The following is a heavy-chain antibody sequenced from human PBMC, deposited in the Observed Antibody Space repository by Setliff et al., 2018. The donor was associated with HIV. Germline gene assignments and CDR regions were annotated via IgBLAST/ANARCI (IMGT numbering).Heavy chain of an antibody. CDR2: IYYSGST. CDR1: GGSISSSSYY. D-gene: IGHD6-13*01. V-gene: IGHV4-39*01. J-gene: IGHJ5*02. CDR3: ARHACSSSWYSTGDYFDA. Sequence: SETLSLTCTVSGGSISSSSYYWGWIRQPPGKGLEWIGSIYYSGSTYYNPSLKSRVTISVDTSKNQFSLKLSSVTAADTAVYYCARHACSSSWYSTGDYFDAWGQGALVTVSS.